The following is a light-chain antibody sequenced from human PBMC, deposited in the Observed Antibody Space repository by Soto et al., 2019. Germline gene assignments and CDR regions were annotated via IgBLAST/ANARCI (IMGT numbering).Light chain of an antibody. CDR3: TSYSRYRVLV. Sequence: QSVLTQPASVSGSLGQSITISCTGTSSDIGGYKYVSWYQQHPGKAPKLIIFEVSNRPSGVSDRFSGSNSGNTASLTISGLQAEDEADYYCTSYSRYRVLVFGGGTNLTVL. V-gene: IGLV2-14*01. J-gene: IGLJ3*02. CDR1: SSDIGGYKY. CDR2: EVS.